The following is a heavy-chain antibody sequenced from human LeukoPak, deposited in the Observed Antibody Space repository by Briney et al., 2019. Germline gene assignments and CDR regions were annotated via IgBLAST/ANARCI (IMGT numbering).Heavy chain of an antibody. J-gene: IGHJ6*04. CDR3: AGPPDV. V-gene: IGHV4-34*01. CDR1: GGSLSGYY. CDR2: INHSGST. Sequence: SETLSLTCAVYGGSLSGYYWSWIRQPPGKGLEWIGEINHSGSTNYNPSLKSRVTISVDTSKNQFSLKLSSVTAADTAVYYCAGPPDVWGKGTTVTVSS.